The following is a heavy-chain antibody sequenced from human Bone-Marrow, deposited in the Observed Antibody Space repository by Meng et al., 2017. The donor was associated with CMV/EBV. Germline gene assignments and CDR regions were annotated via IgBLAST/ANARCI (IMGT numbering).Heavy chain of an antibody. D-gene: IGHD3-10*01. CDR2: IKQDGSEK. CDR3: ARDGGDRAKKPNYGMDV. V-gene: IGHV3-7*01. CDR1: GFTFSSYW. Sequence: GESLKISCAASGFTFSSYWMSWVRQAPGKGLEWVANIKQDGSEKYYVDSVKDRFTISRDNAKNSLYLQMNSLRAEDTAVYYCARDGGDRAKKPNYGMDVWGQGTTVTVSS. J-gene: IGHJ6*02.